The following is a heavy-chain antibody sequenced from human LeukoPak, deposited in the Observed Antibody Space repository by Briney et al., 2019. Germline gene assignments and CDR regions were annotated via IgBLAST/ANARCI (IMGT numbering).Heavy chain of an antibody. Sequence: GGSLRLSCAASGFTFSSYVMSWVRQAPGKGLEWVSAISGSGGSTYYADSVKGRFTMSRDNSKNTVYLQMDSLRAEDTAVYYCARDRGAAAGNWGQGTLVTVSS. V-gene: IGHV3-23*01. CDR1: GFTFSSYV. CDR2: ISGSGGST. D-gene: IGHD6-13*01. J-gene: IGHJ4*02. CDR3: ARDRGAAAGN.